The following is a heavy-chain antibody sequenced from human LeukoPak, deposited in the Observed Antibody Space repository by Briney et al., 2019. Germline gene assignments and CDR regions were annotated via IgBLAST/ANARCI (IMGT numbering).Heavy chain of an antibody. J-gene: IGHJ4*02. V-gene: IGHV3-48*04. CDR2: ISSSSSTI. D-gene: IGHD3-3*01. CDR3: AREQPGAIFGVVPDFDY. Sequence: GGSLRLSCAASGFTLSSYSMNWVRQAPGKGLEWVSYISSSSSTIYYADSVKGRFTISRDNAKNSLYLQMNSLRAEDTAVYYCAREQPGAIFGVVPDFDYWGQGTLVTVSS. CDR1: GFTLSSYS.